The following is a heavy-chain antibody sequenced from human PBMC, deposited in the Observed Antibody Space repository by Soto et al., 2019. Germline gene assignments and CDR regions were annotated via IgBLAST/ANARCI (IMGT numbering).Heavy chain of an antibody. CDR3: ARAADIILVVAATWAFDI. J-gene: IGHJ3*02. D-gene: IGHD2-15*01. CDR1: GGTFSSYT. Sequence: QVQLVQSGAEVNKPGSSVKVSCEASGGTFSSYTISWVRQAPGQGLEWMGRIIPILGIANYAQKFQGRVTITADKSTSTAYMELSSLRSEDTAVYYCARAADIILVVAATWAFDICGQGTMVTVSS. CDR2: IIPILGIA. V-gene: IGHV1-69*02.